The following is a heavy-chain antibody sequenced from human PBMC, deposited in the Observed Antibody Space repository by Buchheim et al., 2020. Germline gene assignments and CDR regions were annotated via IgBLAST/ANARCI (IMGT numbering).Heavy chain of an antibody. CDR2: INPNSGGT. CDR3: ARNKIVVVPAATYHYYYYGMDV. J-gene: IGHJ6*02. V-gene: IGHV1-2*04. CDR1: GYTFTGYY. Sequence: QVQLVQSGAEVKKPGASVKVSCKASGYTFTGYYMHWVRQAPGQGLEWMGWINPNSGGTNYAQKFQGWVTMTRDTSISTAYIELSRLRSDHTAVYYCARNKIVVVPAATYHYYYYGMDVWGQGTT. D-gene: IGHD2-2*01.